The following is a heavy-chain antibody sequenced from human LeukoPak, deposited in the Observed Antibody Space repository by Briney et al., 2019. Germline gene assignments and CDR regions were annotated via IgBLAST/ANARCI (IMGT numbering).Heavy chain of an antibody. D-gene: IGHD1-26*01. Sequence: GGSLRLSCAASGSTFSNYGMHWVRQAPGKGLEWVAFIRFDDTSKFYADSVKGRFTIFRDNSKNMLSLQMNSLRVEDTAVYYCAKDLKVGATYYYYMDVWGKGTTVSVSS. J-gene: IGHJ6*03. CDR2: IRFDDTSK. CDR1: GSTFSNYG. CDR3: AKDLKVGATYYYYMDV. V-gene: IGHV3-30*02.